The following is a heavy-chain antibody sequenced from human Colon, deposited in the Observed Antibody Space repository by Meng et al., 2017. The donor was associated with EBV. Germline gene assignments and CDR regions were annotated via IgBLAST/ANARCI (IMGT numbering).Heavy chain of an antibody. Sequence: VAFQASGPDPVKPSGTRSLTSACPGGSLRSINWWSWVRQPPGKGLEWIGEIYHSGGTNYNPSLKSRVTISVDESKNQFSLRLSSVTAADTAVYYCARVGAYCGGDCYHPRWGQGTLVTVSS. CDR2: IYHSGGT. J-gene: IGHJ4*02. CDR1: GGSLRSINW. D-gene: IGHD2-21*02. CDR3: ARVGAYCGGDCYHPR. V-gene: IGHV4-4*02.